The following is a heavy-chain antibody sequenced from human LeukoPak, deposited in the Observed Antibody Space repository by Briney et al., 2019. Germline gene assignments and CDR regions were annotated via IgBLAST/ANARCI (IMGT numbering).Heavy chain of an antibody. D-gene: IGHD2-15*01. CDR1: GGSISSYY. Sequence: SETLSLTCTVSGGSISSYYWSWIRQHPGKGLEWIGYIYYSGSTYYNPSLKSRVTISVDTSKNQFSLKLSSVTAADTAVYYCARDRRLVVAATSYYYYGMDVWGQGTTVTVSS. CDR3: ARDRRLVVAATSYYYYGMDV. V-gene: IGHV4-59*06. J-gene: IGHJ6*02. CDR2: IYYSGST.